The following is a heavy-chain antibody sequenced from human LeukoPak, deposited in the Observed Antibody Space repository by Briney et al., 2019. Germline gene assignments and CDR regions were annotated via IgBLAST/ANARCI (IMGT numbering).Heavy chain of an antibody. CDR1: GYSISSGFY. Sequence: SETLSLTCTVSGYSISSGFYWGWIRQPPGKGLEWIGSIYHSGSTYYNPALKSRVTISVDTSKNQFSLKLSSVTAADTAVYYCARAVGITTALFDYWGQGTLVTVSS. V-gene: IGHV4-38-2*02. CDR3: ARAVGITTALFDY. CDR2: IYHSGST. J-gene: IGHJ4*02. D-gene: IGHD1-26*01.